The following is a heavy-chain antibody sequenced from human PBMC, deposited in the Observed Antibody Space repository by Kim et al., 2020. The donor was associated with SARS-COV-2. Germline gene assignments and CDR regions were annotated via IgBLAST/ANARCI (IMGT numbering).Heavy chain of an antibody. CDR3: VKDGGHSPGFYYYGMDV. CDR1: GFSFGDYG. J-gene: IGHJ6*01. D-gene: IGHD2-21*02. Sequence: GGSLRLSCAASGFSFGDYGMAWVRQGPGKGLEWVAGIGWNSGAIAYADSVKGRFTISRDDVKNSLYLQMNSLRPEDTALYYWVKDGGHSPGFYYYGMDV. V-gene: IGHV3-9*01. CDR2: IGWNSGAI.